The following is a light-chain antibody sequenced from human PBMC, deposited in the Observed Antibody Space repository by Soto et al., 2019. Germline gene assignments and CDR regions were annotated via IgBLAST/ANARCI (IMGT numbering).Light chain of an antibody. J-gene: IGKJ5*01. CDR1: QSISSW. CDR2: KAS. CDR3: QQYYSYLIT. Sequence: DIQMTQSPSTLSASVGGRVTIPCRASQSISSWLAWYQQKPGKAPKLLIYKASSLESGVPSRFSGSGSGTEFTLTISSLQPDDFATYYCQQYYSYLITLGQGTRLEIK. V-gene: IGKV1-5*03.